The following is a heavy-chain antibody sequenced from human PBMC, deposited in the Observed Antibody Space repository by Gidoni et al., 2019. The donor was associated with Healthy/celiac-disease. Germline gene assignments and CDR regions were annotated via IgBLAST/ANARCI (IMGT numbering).Heavy chain of an antibody. Sequence: SSYAMHWVRQAPGKGLEWVAVISYDGSNKYYADSVKGRFTISRDNSKNTLYLQMNSLRAEDTAVYYCARAHHEPGTYYYLYYGMDVWGQGTTVTVSS. CDR1: SSYA. CDR3: ARAHHEPGTYYYLYYGMDV. D-gene: IGHD1-26*01. CDR2: ISYDGSNK. J-gene: IGHJ6*02. V-gene: IGHV3-30-3*01.